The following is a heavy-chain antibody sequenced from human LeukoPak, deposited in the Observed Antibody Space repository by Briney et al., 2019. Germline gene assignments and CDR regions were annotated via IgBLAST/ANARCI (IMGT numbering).Heavy chain of an antibody. V-gene: IGHV3-30*18. CDR3: AKDYPLYSSGWYDY. D-gene: IGHD6-19*01. J-gene: IGHJ4*02. CDR2: ISYDGSNK. CDR1: GFTFSSYG. Sequence: GGSLRLSCAASGFTFSSYGMHWVRRAPGKGLEWVAVISYDGSNKYYADSVKGRFTISRDNSKNTLYLQMNSLRAEDTAVYYCAKDYPLYSSGWYDYWGQGTLVTVSS.